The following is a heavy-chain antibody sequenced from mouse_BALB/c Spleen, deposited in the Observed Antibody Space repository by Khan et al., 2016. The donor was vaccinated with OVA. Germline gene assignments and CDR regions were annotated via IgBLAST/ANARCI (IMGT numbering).Heavy chain of an antibody. D-gene: IGHD2-1*01. V-gene: IGHV1S81*02. CDR2: INPSNGGT. Sequence: QMQLEESGAELVKPGASVRLSCKASGYTFTSYYLYWVKQRPGQGLEWIGDINPSNGGTNFNEKFKSKATLTVDKSSSTAYMQLSSLTSADSAVXCFTRAGYGTFAYWGQGTLVTVSA. J-gene: IGHJ3*01. CDR3: TRAGYGTFAY. CDR1: GYTFTSYY.